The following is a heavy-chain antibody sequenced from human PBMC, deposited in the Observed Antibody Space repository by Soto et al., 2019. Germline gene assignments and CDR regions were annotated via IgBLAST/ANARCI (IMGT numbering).Heavy chain of an antibody. V-gene: IGHV3-23*01. CDR2: IGGSGGST. J-gene: IGHJ4*02. CDR3: AKREIAAAGSRFFDY. Sequence: EVQLLQSGGGLVQPGGSLRLSCAASGFTFSTYGMSWVRQAPGKGLEWVSSIGGSGGSTYYADSVKGRFTISRDNSKNTLSVQMNSLRDEDTAVYYCAKREIAAAGSRFFDYWGQGSLVTVAS. D-gene: IGHD6-13*01. CDR1: GFTFSTYG.